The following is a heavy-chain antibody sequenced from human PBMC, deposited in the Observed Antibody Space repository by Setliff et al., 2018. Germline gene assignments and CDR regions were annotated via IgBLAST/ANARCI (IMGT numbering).Heavy chain of an antibody. CDR3: ARDGHNVYYFDY. J-gene: IGHJ4*02. CDR1: GFTFSSFW. Sequence: PGGSLRLSCAASGFTFSSFWMSWVRQTPGKGLEWVANINQDGSGKFYVDSVQGRFTTSRDNAKNTLYLQMNSLRAEDTAVYYCARDGHNVYYFDYWGLGTLVTVSS. D-gene: IGHD1-1*01. CDR2: INQDGSGK. V-gene: IGHV3-7*01.